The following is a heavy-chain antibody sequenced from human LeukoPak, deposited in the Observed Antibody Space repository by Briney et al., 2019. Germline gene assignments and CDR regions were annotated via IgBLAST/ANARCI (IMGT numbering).Heavy chain of an antibody. CDR1: GFTFSSYA. CDR2: ISGSGGST. V-gene: IGHV3-23*01. Sequence: PGGSLRLSCAASGFTFSSYAMSWVRQAPGKGLEWVSAISGSGGSTYYADSVKGRFTISRDNAKNSLYLQMNSLRAEDTAVYYCARDGVAAGIYFDYWGQGTLLTVSS. D-gene: IGHD6-25*01. CDR3: ARDGVAAGIYFDY. J-gene: IGHJ4*02.